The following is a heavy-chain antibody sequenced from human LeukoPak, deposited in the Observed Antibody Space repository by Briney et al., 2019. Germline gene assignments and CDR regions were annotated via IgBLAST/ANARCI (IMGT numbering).Heavy chain of an antibody. D-gene: IGHD5-12*01. Sequence: GGSLRLSCAASGFTFSSYAMSWVRQAPGMGLEWVSAIGGSDGNTYYADSVKGRFTIYRDNSKNSLYLHINSLRAADTDVYSCAKVQYSDYDMNFDSWGQGTLVTVSS. J-gene: IGHJ4*02. CDR1: GFTFSSYA. CDR2: IGGSDGNT. CDR3: AKVQYSDYDMNFDS. V-gene: IGHV3-23*01.